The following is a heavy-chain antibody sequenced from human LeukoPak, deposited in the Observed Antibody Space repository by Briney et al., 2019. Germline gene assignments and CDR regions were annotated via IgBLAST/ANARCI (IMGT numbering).Heavy chain of an antibody. J-gene: IGHJ5*02. CDR2: IFYSGST. CDR1: GGSISSYY. CDR3: ARDSGSGTFT. V-gene: IGHV4-59*01. D-gene: IGHD3-10*01. Sequence: SETLSLTCTVSGGSISSYYWTWIRQPSGKGLEWIGYIFYSGSTNYNPSLKSRVTISVDTSKNQFSLTLSSVTAADTAVYYCARDSGSGTFTWGQGTLVTVSS.